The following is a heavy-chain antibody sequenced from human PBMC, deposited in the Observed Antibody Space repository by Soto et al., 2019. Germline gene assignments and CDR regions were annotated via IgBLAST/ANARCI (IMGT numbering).Heavy chain of an antibody. CDR1: GFTLSIIT. V-gene: IGHV3-48*01. CDR2: ISSSSSPI. CDR3: ARDGYCSGGSCYSVPVFDY. J-gene: IGHJ4*02. Sequence: PGGSRDPSCAPVGFTLSIITITWARQAQGKGRKWVSYISSSSSPIYFADSVRGRFTISRDNAKNSLYLQMNSLRAEDTAVYYCARDGYCSGGSCYSVPVFDYWGQGTLVTVSS. D-gene: IGHD2-15*01.